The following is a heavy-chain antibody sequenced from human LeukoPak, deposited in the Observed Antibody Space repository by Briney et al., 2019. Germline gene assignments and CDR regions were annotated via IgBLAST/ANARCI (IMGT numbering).Heavy chain of an antibody. CDR2: IYYSGST. J-gene: IGHJ4*02. V-gene: IGHV4-59*01. CDR3: ARVGWPNYFDY. CDR1: GGSISSYY. Sequence: PSETLSLTCTVSGGSISSYYWSWIRQPPGKGLEWIGYIYYSGSTNYNPSLKSRVTISVDTSKNQFSLKLSSVTAANTAVYYCARVGWPNYFDYWGQGTLVTVSS.